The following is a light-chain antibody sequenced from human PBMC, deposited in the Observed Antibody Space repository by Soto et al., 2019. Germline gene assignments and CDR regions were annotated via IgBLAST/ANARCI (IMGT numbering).Light chain of an antibody. CDR1: QSVSSNY. Sequence: EIVLTQSPGTLSLSPGERATLSCRASQSVSSNYLAWYQQKPGQAPRLLIHDASTRATGVPDRFSGSGSGTDFTLTISRLEPEDFAVYYCQQYANSPRPFGQGTKVEIK. V-gene: IGKV3-20*01. CDR3: QQYANSPRP. J-gene: IGKJ1*01. CDR2: DAS.